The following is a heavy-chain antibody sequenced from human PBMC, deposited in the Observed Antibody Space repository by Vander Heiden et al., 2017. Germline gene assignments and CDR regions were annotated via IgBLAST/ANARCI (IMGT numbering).Heavy chain of an antibody. CDR1: GDSISSGPHY. CDR2: IYYSGRT. J-gene: IGHJ4*02. CDR3: ARKRYSSGWDFDY. Sequence: QLQLQESGPGLVKPSETLSLTCTVSGDSISSGPHYWGWVRQPPGKGVEWIGTIYYSGRTFYKPSLRSRATIAVDTSKNQCSLKLNSVTAADTAVYYCARKRYSSGWDFDYWGQGVLVTVSS. V-gene: IGHV4-39*01. D-gene: IGHD6-19*01.